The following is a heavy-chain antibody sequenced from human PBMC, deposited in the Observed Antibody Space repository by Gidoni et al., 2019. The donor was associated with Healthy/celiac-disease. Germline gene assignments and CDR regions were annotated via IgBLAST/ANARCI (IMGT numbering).Heavy chain of an antibody. CDR2: IDPSDSYT. D-gene: IGHD6-13*01. CDR3: ARRRIAAAGPDYYYYMDV. J-gene: IGHJ6*03. Sequence: DVQLVQSGAEVQKPGDSLRISCKGSGYSFTSYCISWVRQMPGKGLEWMGRIDPSDSYTNYSPACQGHVTISDDKSISTAYLQWSSLKAADTAMYYCARRRIAAAGPDYYYYMDVWGKGTTVTVSS. V-gene: IGHV5-10-1*03. CDR1: GYSFTSYC.